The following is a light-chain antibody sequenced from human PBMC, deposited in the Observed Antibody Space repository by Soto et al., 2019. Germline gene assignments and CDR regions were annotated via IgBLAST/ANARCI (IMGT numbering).Light chain of an antibody. J-gene: IGKJ1*01. Sequence: DILMTQSPSSLSASVGDRVTITCRASQSVRTYLNWYQQKPGKAPNLLIYGVSTLHSGVPSRFSGTGSGTDFTLTISSLQPEDFASYYCQQSYSTPWTFGPGTKVDIK. V-gene: IGKV1-39*01. CDR1: QSVRTY. CDR2: GVS. CDR3: QQSYSTPWT.